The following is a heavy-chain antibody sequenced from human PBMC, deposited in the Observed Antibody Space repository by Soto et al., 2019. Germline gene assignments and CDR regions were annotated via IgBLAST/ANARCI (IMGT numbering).Heavy chain of an antibody. CDR1: GGSISSSSYY. V-gene: IGHV4-39*01. CDR3: ARHTPAISISDH. CDR2: IYYSGST. Sequence: PSETLSLTCTVSGGSISSSSYYWGWIRQPPGKGLEWIGSIYYSGSTYYNPSLKSRVIISVDTSKNQFSLKLSSVTAADTAVYYCARHTPAISISDHWGQGTLVTVSS. D-gene: IGHD2-15*01. J-gene: IGHJ4*02.